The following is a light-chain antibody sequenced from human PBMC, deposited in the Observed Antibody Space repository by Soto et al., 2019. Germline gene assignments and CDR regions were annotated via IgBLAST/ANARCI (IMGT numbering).Light chain of an antibody. Sequence: EIVLTQSPGTLSLSPGERATLSCRASQSVSSSXXXXXXXXXXXAXRLLIYGASSRATGIPDRFSGSGSGADFTLTISRLEPEDFAVYYCQQYGSSSWTFGQGTKVDIK. CDR1: QSVSSSX. CDR2: GAS. J-gene: IGKJ1*01. CDR3: QQYGSSSWT. V-gene: IGKV3-20*01.